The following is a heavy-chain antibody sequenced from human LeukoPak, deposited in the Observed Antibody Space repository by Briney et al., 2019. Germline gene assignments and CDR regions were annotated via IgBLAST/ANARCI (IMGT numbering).Heavy chain of an antibody. CDR1: GGSIRNYY. D-gene: IGHD3-9*01. Sequence: SETLSLTCTVSGGSIRNYYWTWIRQPPGKGLEWIGYIHYSGSTNYNSSLKSRVTLSVDTSKNQFSLKLSSWSAADTALYYCARSEFNWSPFDYWGQGTLVTVSS. CDR3: ARSEFNWSPFDY. J-gene: IGHJ4*02. CDR2: IHYSGST. V-gene: IGHV4-59*01.